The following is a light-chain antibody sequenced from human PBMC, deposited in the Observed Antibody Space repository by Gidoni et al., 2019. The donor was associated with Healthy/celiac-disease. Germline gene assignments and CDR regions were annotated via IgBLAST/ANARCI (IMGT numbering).Light chain of an antibody. V-gene: IGLV3-10*01. CDR1: ALPKKS. J-gene: IGLJ3*02. CDR2: EDS. CDR3: YSTDSSGNHRV. Sequence: SYELTQQPSGSVSPGQTARITCSGDALPKKSAYWYQQKSGQAPVLVIYEDSKRPSGIPERFSGSSAGTMATLTISGAQVEDEADYYCYSTDSSGNHRVFGGGTKLTVL.